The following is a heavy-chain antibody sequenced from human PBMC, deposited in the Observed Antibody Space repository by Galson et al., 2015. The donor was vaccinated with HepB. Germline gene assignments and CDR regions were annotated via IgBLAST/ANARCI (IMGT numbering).Heavy chain of an antibody. Sequence: SLRLSCAASGFTFSSYGMHWVRQAPGKGLEWVAFIRYDGSNKYYADSVKGRFTISRDNSKNTLYLQMNSLRAEDTAVYYCAEKGGRLWFPLDVWGQGTTVTVSS. CDR3: AEKGGRLWFPLDV. CDR2: IRYDGSNK. D-gene: IGHD3-10*01. CDR1: GFTFSSYG. V-gene: IGHV3-30*02. J-gene: IGHJ6*02.